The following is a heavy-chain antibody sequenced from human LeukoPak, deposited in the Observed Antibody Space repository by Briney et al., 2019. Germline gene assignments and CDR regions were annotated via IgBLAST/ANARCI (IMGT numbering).Heavy chain of an antibody. J-gene: IGHJ3*02. Sequence: GGSLRLSCAASGFTFDSYAMHWVRQAPGKGLEWVAVISYDGSNKYYADSVKGRFTISRDNSNNTLYLQMNSLRAEDTAVYYWARETRYSSGWPGDAFDIWGQGTMVTVSS. D-gene: IGHD6-19*01. CDR1: GFTFDSYA. CDR3: ARETRYSSGWPGDAFDI. CDR2: ISYDGSNK. V-gene: IGHV3-30*04.